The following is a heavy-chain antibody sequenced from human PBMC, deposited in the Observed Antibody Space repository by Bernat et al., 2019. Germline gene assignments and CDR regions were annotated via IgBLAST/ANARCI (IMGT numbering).Heavy chain of an antibody. CDR3: ARDKPTGYYSMTTGSVHDY. J-gene: IGHJ4*02. CDR1: GYTFTSYG. D-gene: IGHD3-9*01. Sequence: QVQLVQSGAEVKKPGASVKVSCKASGYTFTSYGISWVRQAPGQGLEWMGWISAYNGNTNYAQKLQGRVTMTTDTSTSTAYMELRSLRSDDTAVYYCARDKPTGYYSMTTGSVHDYWGQGTLVTVSS. CDR2: ISAYNGNT. V-gene: IGHV1-18*01.